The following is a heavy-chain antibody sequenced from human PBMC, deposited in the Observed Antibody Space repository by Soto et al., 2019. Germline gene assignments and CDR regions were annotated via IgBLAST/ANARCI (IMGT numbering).Heavy chain of an antibody. Sequence: PGGSLRLSCAASGFSFSSYGMHWVRQAPGKGLEWVAIISYDGSNKYYADSVKGRFTISRDNSKNTLYLQMNSLRAEDTAVYYCAKDGDSYYNFWSDYSPFDYWGQGTLVTVSS. D-gene: IGHD3-3*01. CDR1: GFSFSSYG. CDR2: ISYDGSNK. J-gene: IGHJ4*02. V-gene: IGHV3-30*18. CDR3: AKDGDSYYNFWSDYSPFDY.